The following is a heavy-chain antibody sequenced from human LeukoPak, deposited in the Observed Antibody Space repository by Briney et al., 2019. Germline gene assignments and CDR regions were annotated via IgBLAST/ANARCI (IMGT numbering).Heavy chain of an antibody. CDR2: ISSSSSYI. Sequence: GGSLRLSCAASGFTFSSYSMNWVRQAPGKGLEWVSSISSSSSYIYYADSVKGRFTISRDNAKNSLYLQMNSLRAEDTAVYYCARVNRYCSSTSCYIFDYWGQGTLVTVSS. CDR3: ARVNRYCSSTSCYIFDY. CDR1: GFTFSSYS. V-gene: IGHV3-21*01. D-gene: IGHD2-2*02. J-gene: IGHJ4*02.